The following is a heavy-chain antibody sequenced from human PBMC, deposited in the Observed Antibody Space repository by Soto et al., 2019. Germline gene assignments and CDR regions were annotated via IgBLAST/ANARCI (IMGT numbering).Heavy chain of an antibody. CDR3: ANLRSWPYGSGTNPQDAFDI. CDR2: ISWNSGSI. J-gene: IGHJ3*02. D-gene: IGHD3-10*01. Sequence: HPGGSLRLSCAASGFTFDDYAMHWVRQAPGKGLEWVSGISWNSGSIGYADSVKGRFTISRDNAKNSLYLQMNSLRAEDTALYYCANLRSWPYGSGTNPQDAFDIWGQGTMVTVSS. CDR1: GFTFDDYA. V-gene: IGHV3-9*01.